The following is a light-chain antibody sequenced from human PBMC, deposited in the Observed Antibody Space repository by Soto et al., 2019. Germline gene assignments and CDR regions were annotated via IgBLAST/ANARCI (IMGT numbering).Light chain of an antibody. CDR3: AAWDASLSAWV. V-gene: IGLV1-47*01. CDR1: SSNIGRNY. CDR2: RDN. J-gene: IGLJ3*02. Sequence: QSVLTQPPSASGTPGQRVTISCSGSSSNIGRNYVYWYQQLPGTAPKLLISRDNQRPSAVPDRFSGSKSGTSASLAISGLRSDDEADYSCAAWDASLSAWVFGGGTQLTVL.